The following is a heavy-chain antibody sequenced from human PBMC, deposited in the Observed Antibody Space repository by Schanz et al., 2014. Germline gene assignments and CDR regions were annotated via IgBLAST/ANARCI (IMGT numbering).Heavy chain of an antibody. CDR1: RIIFGTYS. Sequence: VQLVDSGGGLVKPGGSLRLSCTASRIIFGTYSMNWIRQTPKGLEWVSSISSSGSSIYYADSVKGRFTISRDNAKNSLYLQMNSLTAEDTAVYYCARGVRIDYWGQGTLVNVSS. V-gene: IGHV3-21*02. D-gene: IGHD3-3*01. CDR3: ARGVRIDY. J-gene: IGHJ4*02. CDR2: ISSSGSSI.